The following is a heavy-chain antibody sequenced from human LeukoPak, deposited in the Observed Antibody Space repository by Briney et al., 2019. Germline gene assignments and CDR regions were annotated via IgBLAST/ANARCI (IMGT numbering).Heavy chain of an antibody. CDR3: AGRNDQTYYYYGMDV. V-gene: IGHV1-69*13. D-gene: IGHD2-2*01. Sequence: ASVKVSCKASGGTFSSYAISCVRQAPGQGLEWMGGIIPIFGTANYAQKFQGRVTITADESTSTAYMELSSLRSEDTAVYYCAGRNDQTYYYYGMDVWGKGTTVTVSS. J-gene: IGHJ6*04. CDR2: IIPIFGTA. CDR1: GGTFSSYA.